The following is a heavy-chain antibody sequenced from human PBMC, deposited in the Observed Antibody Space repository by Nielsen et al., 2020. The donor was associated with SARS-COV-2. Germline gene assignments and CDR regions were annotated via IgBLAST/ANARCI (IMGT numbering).Heavy chain of an antibody. CDR3: ARDSVVRGVIIHEYFDY. V-gene: IGHV4-59*12. Sequence: SETLSLTCTVSGGSISSYYWSWIRQPPGKGLEWIGYIYYSGSTYYNPSLKSRVTISVDTSKNQLSLKLSSVTAADTAVYYCARDSVVRGVIIHEYFDYWGQGTLVTVSS. CDR2: IYYSGST. D-gene: IGHD3-10*01. J-gene: IGHJ4*02. CDR1: GGSISSYY.